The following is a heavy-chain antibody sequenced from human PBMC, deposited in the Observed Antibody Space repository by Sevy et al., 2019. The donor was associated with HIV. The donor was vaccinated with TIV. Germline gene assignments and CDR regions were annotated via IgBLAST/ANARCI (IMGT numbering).Heavy chain of an antibody. Sequence: GGSLRLSCAASGFIFSNAWMSWVRQAPGKGLEWVGRIKSKTDGGTTDYAAPVKGRFTISRDDSKNTLYVQMNSLKTEDTAVYYCTAALTIFGVVHLWGQGTLVTVSS. CDR1: GFIFSNAW. CDR2: IKSKTDGGTT. V-gene: IGHV3-15*01. J-gene: IGHJ5*02. CDR3: TAALTIFGVVHL. D-gene: IGHD3-3*01.